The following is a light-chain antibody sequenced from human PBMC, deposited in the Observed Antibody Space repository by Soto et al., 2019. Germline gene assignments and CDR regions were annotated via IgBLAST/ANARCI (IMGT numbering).Light chain of an antibody. Sequence: DIQMTQSPSSLSASVGDRVTITCRASQSIRSYLNWYQQKPGKAPKLLIYDASNLETGVPSRFSGSGSGTDFTFTISSLQPEDIATYYCQQYDNLPPFTFGQGTRLEIK. CDR1: QSIRSY. CDR2: DAS. V-gene: IGKV1-33*01. J-gene: IGKJ5*01. CDR3: QQYDNLPPFT.